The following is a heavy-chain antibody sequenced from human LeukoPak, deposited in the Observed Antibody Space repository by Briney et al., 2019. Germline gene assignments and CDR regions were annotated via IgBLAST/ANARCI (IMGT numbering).Heavy chain of an antibody. Sequence: PSQTLSLTCTVSGGSISSGGYYWSCIRQPPGKGLECIGYIYHSGSTYYNPSLKSRVTISVDRSKNQFSLKLSSVTAADTAVYYCARLKSGDNVFDIWGQGTMVTVSS. V-gene: IGHV4-30-2*01. CDR3: ARLKSGDNVFDI. D-gene: IGHD2-21*01. J-gene: IGHJ3*02. CDR1: GGSISSGGYY. CDR2: IYHSGST.